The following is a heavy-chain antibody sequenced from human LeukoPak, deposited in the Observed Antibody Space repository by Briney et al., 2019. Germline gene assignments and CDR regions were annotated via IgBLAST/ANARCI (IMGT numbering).Heavy chain of an antibody. CDR1: GYSFTSYW. CDR2: IYPGDSRT. Sequence: GASLQISCKGIGYSFTSYWIGWVRQMPGKGMEWMGVIYPGDSRTRYNPSFQGQVTISVDKSINTAYLQWVSLKASDTAMYYCACREFTSTWSYPWGQGTLVTVSS. CDR3: ACREFTSTWSYP. V-gene: IGHV5-51*01. J-gene: IGHJ5*02. D-gene: IGHD2-2*01.